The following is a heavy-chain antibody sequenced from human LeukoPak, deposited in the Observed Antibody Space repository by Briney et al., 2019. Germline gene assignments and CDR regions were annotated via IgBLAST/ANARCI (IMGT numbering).Heavy chain of an antibody. CDR3: AKEGGGSTRYYYYMDV. CDR2: ISGSGGST. Sequence: GGSLRLSCAASGFTFSSYAMSWVRQAPGKGLEWVSAISGSGGSTYYADSVKGRFTISRDSSKNTLYLQMNSLRAEDTAVYYCAKEGGGSTRYYYYMDVWGKGTTVTVSS. V-gene: IGHV3-23*01. D-gene: IGHD2-15*01. J-gene: IGHJ6*03. CDR1: GFTFSSYA.